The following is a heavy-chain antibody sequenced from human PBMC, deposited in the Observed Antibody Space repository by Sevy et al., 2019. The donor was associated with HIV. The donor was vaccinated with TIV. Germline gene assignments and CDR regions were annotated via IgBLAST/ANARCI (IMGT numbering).Heavy chain of an antibody. CDR2: IRYDGSNK. D-gene: IGHD3-3*01. Sequence: GGSLRLSCAASGFTFSSYGMHWVRQAPGKGLEWVAFIRYDGSNKYYADSVKGRFTISRDNSKNTLYLQMNSLRAEDTAVYYCAKDSDYDFWSGYYGPYYYCYYGMDVWGQGTTVTVSS. CDR1: GFTFSSYG. V-gene: IGHV3-30*02. J-gene: IGHJ6*02. CDR3: AKDSDYDFWSGYYGPYYYCYYGMDV.